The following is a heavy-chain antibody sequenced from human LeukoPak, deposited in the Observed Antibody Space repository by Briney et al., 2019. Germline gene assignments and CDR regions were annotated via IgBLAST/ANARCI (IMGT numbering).Heavy chain of an antibody. V-gene: IGHV1-46*01. J-gene: IGHJ4*02. CDR1: GYTFTSYY. CDR2: INPSGGST. D-gene: IGHD4-17*01. CDR3: ARDWLHTTNDYGDAGFDY. Sequence: GASVKVSCKASGYTFTSYYMHWVRQAPGQGLEWMGIINPSGGSTSYAQKFQGRVTMTRDTSTSTVYMELSSLRSEDTAVYYCARDWLHTTNDYGDAGFDYWGQGTLVTVSS.